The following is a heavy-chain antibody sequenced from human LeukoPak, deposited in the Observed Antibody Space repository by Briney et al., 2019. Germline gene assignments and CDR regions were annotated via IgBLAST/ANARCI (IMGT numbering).Heavy chain of an antibody. CDR2: INPNSGGT. CDR1: GYTFTGYY. J-gene: IGHJ5*02. CDR3: ARDRALYYYDSSGYGWFDP. V-gene: IGHV1-2*02. Sequence: ASVKVSCKASGYTFTGYYMHWVRQAPGQGLEWMGWINPNSGGTNYAQKFQGRVTMTRDMSTSTVYMELSSPRSEDTAVYYCARDRALYYYDSSGYGWFDPWGQGTLVTVSS. D-gene: IGHD3-22*01.